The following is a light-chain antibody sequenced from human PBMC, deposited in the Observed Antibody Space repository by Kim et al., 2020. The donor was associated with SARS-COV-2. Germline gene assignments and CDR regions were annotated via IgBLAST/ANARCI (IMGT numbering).Light chain of an antibody. J-gene: IGKJ4*01. CDR3: QYFGSPSRTT. V-gene: IGKV3-20*01. Sequence: PGERATPSCRASRTISSSFLAWYQQKPGQAPRLLMYAASSRAVGIPDRFSGSGSGTDFTLTISRLEPEDFAVYSCQYFGSPSRTTFGGGTKVDIK. CDR1: RTISSSF. CDR2: AAS.